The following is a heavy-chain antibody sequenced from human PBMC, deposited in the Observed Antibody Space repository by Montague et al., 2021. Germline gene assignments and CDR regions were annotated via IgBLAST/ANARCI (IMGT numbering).Heavy chain of an antibody. V-gene: IGHV4-39*01. J-gene: IGHJ4*02. CDR2: IHYSGST. D-gene: IGHD5-24*01. Sequence: SETLSLTCAVSGGSISSSSYYWSWIRQPPGKGLEWIGSIHYSGSTYYNPSLRSRVTISVDTSKNQFSLKLSSVTAADTAVYYCASSSIGRWLQSYFDYWGQGTLVTVSS. CDR1: GGSISSSSYY. CDR3: ASSSIGRWLQSYFDY.